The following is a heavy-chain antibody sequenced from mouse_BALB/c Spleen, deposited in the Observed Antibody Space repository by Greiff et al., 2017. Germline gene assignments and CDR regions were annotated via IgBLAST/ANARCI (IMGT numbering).Heavy chain of an antibody. CDR1: GFTFSSFG. J-gene: IGHJ4*01. CDR2: ISSGSSTI. V-gene: IGHV5-17*02. CDR3: ASGYAMDY. Sequence: EVQVVESGGGLVQPGGSRKLSCAASGFTFSSFGMHWVRQAPEKGLEWVAYISSGSSTIYYADTVKGRFTISRDNPKNTLFLQMTSLRSEDTAMYYCASGYAMDYWGQGTSVTVSS.